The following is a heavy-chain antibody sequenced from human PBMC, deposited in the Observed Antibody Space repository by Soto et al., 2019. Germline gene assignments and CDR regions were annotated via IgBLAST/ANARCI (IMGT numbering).Heavy chain of an antibody. V-gene: IGHV3-21*01. D-gene: IGHD3-10*01. J-gene: IGHJ4*02. CDR3: ARGMYIWFGELLPAY. CDR2: ISSSSSYI. CDR1: GFTFSSYS. Sequence: PGGSLRLSCAASGFTFSSYSMNWVRQAPGKGLEWVSSISSSSSYIYYADSVKGRFTISRDSAKNSLYLQMNSLRAEDTAVYYCARGMYIWFGELLPAYWGQGTLVTVSS.